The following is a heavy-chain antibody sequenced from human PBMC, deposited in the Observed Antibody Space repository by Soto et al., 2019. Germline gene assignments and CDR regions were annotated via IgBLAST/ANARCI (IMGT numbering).Heavy chain of an antibody. J-gene: IGHJ4*02. CDR3: ERRYGSCFDY. V-gene: IGHV4-59*08. D-gene: IGHD5-18*01. Sequence: SETLSLTCTVSGGSLSSYYWSWIRQPPGKGLEWIGYIYYSGSTNYNPSLKSRVTISVDTSKNQFSLKLSSVTAADTAVYYCERRYGSCFDYWGQGTLVTVSS. CDR1: GGSLSSYY. CDR2: IYYSGST.